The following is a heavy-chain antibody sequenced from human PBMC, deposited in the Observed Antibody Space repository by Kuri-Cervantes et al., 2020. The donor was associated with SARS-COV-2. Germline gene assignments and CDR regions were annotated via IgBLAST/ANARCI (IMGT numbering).Heavy chain of an antibody. V-gene: IGHV3-7*01. Sequence: GGSLRLSCAASGFTFSSYSMSWVRQAPGKGLEWVAKIKQDGSRKYYVDSVKGRFTISRDNAKNSLYLQMNSLRAEDTAVYYGAKDRGIVVVPAASWFDPWGQGTLVTVSS. CDR1: GFTFSSYS. CDR3: AKDRGIVVVPAASWFDP. D-gene: IGHD2-2*01. J-gene: IGHJ5*02. CDR2: IKQDGSRK.